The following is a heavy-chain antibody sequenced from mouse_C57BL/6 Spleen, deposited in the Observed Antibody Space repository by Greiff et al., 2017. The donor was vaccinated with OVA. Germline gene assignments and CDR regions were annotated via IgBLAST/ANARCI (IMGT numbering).Heavy chain of an antibody. CDR3: ARRALYYGNYDAMDY. Sequence: QVQLQQSGAELVKPGASVKMSCKASGYTFTSYWITWVKQRPGQGLEWIGDIYPGSGSTNYNEKFKSKATLTVDTSSSTAYMQLSSLTSEDSAVYYCARRALYYGNYDAMDYWGQGTSVTVSS. V-gene: IGHV1-55*01. J-gene: IGHJ4*01. CDR1: GYTFTSYW. D-gene: IGHD2-1*01. CDR2: IYPGSGST.